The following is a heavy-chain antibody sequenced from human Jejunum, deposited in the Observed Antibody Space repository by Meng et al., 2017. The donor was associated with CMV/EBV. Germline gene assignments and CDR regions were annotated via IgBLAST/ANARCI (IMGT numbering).Heavy chain of an antibody. CDR2: TYYRGST. CDR3: ARDFGDYTNDYYGMDV. CDR1: RSVNSFY. Sequence: RSVNSFYWRSVRPSPGKGLEWLAFTYYRGSTNYHPSLKSRVTISMDTSKNQFSLKLSSVSSADTAVYYCARDFGDYTNDYYGMDVWGQGTTVTVSS. V-gene: IGHV4-59*02. J-gene: IGHJ6*02. D-gene: IGHD4-17*01.